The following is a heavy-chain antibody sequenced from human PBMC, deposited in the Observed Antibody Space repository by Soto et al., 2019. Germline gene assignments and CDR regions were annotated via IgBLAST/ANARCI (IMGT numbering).Heavy chain of an antibody. V-gene: IGHV3-74*01. J-gene: IGHJ3*02. CDR2: INSDGSST. Sequence: EVQLVESGGGLVQPGGSLRLSCAASGFTFSSYWMHWVRQAPGKGLVWVSSINSDGSSTSYADSVKGRFTISRDNAKNTLYLQMNILRAEDTAVYYCARDSPSYYYGSGSYPPSFDIWGQGTMVTVSS. CDR1: GFTFSSYW. CDR3: ARDSPSYYYGSGSYPPSFDI. D-gene: IGHD3-10*01.